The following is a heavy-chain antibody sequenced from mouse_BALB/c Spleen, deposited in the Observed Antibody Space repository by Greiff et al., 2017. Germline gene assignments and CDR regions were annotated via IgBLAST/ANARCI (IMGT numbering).Heavy chain of an antibody. J-gene: IGHJ3*01. V-gene: IGHV1-80*01. Sequence: VQLQQSGAELVRPGSSVKISCKASGYAFSSYWMNWVKQRPGQGLEWIGQIYPGDGDTNYNGKFKGKATLTADKSSSTAYMQLSSLTSEDSAVYFCARSGGPWFAYWGQGTLVTVSA. CDR2: IYPGDGDT. CDR3: ARSGGPWFAY. CDR1: GYAFSSYW.